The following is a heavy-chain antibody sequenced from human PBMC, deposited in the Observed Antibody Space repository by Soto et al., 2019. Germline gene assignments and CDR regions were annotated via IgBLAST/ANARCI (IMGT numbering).Heavy chain of an antibody. J-gene: IGHJ4*02. D-gene: IGHD3-22*01. V-gene: IGHV4-31*03. CDR1: GGSISSGGYY. CDR2: IYYSGST. CDR3: ARVGEGYYDSSGLPRD. Sequence: QVQLQESGPGLVKPSQTLSLTCTVSGGSISSGGYYWSWIRQHPGKGLEWIGYIYYSGSTYYNPSIKRRVTISVDTSKNQFSLKLSSVTAADTAVYYCARVGEGYYDSSGLPRDCGQGTLVTVSS.